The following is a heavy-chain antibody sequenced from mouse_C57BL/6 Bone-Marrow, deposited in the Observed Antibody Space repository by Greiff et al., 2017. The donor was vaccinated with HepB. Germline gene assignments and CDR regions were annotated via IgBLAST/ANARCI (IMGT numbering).Heavy chain of an antibody. V-gene: IGHV14-4*01. J-gene: IGHJ1*03. CDR2: IDPENGDT. CDR1: GFNIKDDY. Sequence: VHVKQSGAELVRPGASVKLSCTASGFNIKDDYMHWVKQRPEQGLEWIGWIDPENGDTEYASKFQGKATITADTSSNTAYLQLSSLTSEDTAVYYCTTDGYGVWGTGTTVTVSS. D-gene: IGHD2-2*01. CDR3: TTDGYGV.